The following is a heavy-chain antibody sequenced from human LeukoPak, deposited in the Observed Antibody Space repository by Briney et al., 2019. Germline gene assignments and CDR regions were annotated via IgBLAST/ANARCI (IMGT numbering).Heavy chain of an antibody. Sequence: QPGGSLRLSCAASGFAFNTYCMSWVRQAPGKGLELVANINQVGSEKFYVDSVEGRFTMSRDNTKTSLDLQMNSLRAEDTAVYYCVRYKSGTGRTAAFDVWGRGTMVTVSS. V-gene: IGHV3-7*01. D-gene: IGHD3-10*01. CDR2: INQVGSEK. J-gene: IGHJ3*01. CDR1: GFAFNTYC. CDR3: VRYKSGTGRTAAFDV.